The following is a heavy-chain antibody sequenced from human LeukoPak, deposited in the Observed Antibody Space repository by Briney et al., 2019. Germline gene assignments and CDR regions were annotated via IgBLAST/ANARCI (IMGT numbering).Heavy chain of an antibody. V-gene: IGHV1-69*05. J-gene: IGHJ6*03. D-gene: IGHD3-16*01. Sequence: ASVKVSCKASGGTFSSYAISWVRQAPGQGLEWMGGIIPIFGTANYAQKFQGRVTITTDESTSTAYMERSSLRSEDTAVYYCARVSQRFGYYYYMDVWGKGTTVTVSS. CDR1: GGTFSSYA. CDR3: ARVSQRFGYYYYMDV. CDR2: IIPIFGTA.